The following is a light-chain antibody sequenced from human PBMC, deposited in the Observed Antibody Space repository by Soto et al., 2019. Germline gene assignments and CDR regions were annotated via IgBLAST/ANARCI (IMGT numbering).Light chain of an antibody. CDR1: QSVSSY. J-gene: IGKJ1*01. CDR2: DAS. V-gene: IGKV3-11*01. CDR3: QQYNDNWPT. Sequence: EVVLTQSPATLSLSPGERASLSCRASQSVSSYLAWYQQKPGQAPRLLIYDASNRATGIPARFSGSGSGTDFTLTISSLQSEDFVVYYCQQYNDNWPTFGQGTKVDIK.